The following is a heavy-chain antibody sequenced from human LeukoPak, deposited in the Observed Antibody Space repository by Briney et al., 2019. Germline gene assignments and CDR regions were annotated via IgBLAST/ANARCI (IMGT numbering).Heavy chain of an antibody. CDR3: AKTRAGNSSGRDPGWPMDY. CDR2: ISGSGGIT. D-gene: IGHD3-22*01. V-gene: IGHV3-23*01. CDR1: GFTFGSYA. Sequence: GGSLRLSCAASGFTFGSYAIYWVRQAPGKGLEWVSGISGSGGITYFADCVKGRFTISRDNSRNTVYLQINSLRAEDTALYYCAKTRAGNSSGRDPGWPMDYWGQGTLVTVSS. J-gene: IGHJ4*02.